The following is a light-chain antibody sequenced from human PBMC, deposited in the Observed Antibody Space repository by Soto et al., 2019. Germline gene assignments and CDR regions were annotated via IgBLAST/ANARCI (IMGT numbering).Light chain of an antibody. Sequence: AQSPATLSLSTGERATLSCRASQSVSSTYLAWYQQQPGQAPRLLMSGTSNRATGTPDRFSGSGSGTDFTLTISSLQSEDLAVYYCQQYNNWPWTFGQGTKVDIK. CDR3: QQYNNWPWT. J-gene: IGKJ1*01. CDR2: GTS. CDR1: QSVSSTY. V-gene: IGKV3D-15*01.